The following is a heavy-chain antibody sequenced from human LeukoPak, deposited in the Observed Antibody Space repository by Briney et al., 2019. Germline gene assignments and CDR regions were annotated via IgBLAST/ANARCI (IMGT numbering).Heavy chain of an antibody. CDR1: GYTFTSYG. CDR2: ISAYNGNT. CDR3: ARAREPSGYPSNWFDP. J-gene: IGHJ5*02. Sequence: ASVKVSCKASGYTFTSYGISWVRQAPGQGLEWMGWISAYNGNTNYAQKLQGRVTMTTDTSTSTAYTELRSLRSDDTAVYYCARAREPSGYPSNWFDPWGQGTLVTVSS. V-gene: IGHV1-18*01. D-gene: IGHD3-22*01.